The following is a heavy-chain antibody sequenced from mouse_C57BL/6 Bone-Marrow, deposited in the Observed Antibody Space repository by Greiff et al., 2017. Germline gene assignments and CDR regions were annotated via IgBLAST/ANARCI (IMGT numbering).Heavy chain of an antibody. J-gene: IGHJ1*03. V-gene: IGHV5-6*01. CDR2: ISSGGSYT. Sequence: EVKLMESGGDLVKPGGSLKLSCAASGFTFSSYGMSWVRQTPDKRLEWVATISSGGSYTYYPDSVKGRFTISRDNAKNTLYLQMSSLKSEDTAMYYCARQYYGSSRYWYFDVWGTGTTVTVSS. D-gene: IGHD1-1*01. CDR3: ARQYYGSSRYWYFDV. CDR1: GFTFSSYG.